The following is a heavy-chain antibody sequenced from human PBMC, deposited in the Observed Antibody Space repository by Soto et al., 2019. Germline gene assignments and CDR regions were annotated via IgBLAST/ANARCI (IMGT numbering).Heavy chain of an antibody. D-gene: IGHD2-2*01. J-gene: IGHJ5*02. CDR1: GFTFSSYG. CDR3: ARGGVWYCSSTSCSGWFDP. CDR2: IWYDGSNK. Sequence: QVQLVESGGGVVQPGRSLRLSCAASGFTFSSYGMHWVRQAPGKGLEWVAVIWYDGSNKYYADSVKGRFTISRDNSKNTLYLQMNSLRAEDTAVYYCARGGVWYCSSTSCSGWFDPWGQGTLVTVSS. V-gene: IGHV3-33*01.